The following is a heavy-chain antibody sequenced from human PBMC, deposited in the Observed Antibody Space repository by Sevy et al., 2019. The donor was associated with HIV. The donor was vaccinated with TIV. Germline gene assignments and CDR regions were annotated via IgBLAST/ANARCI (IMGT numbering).Heavy chain of an antibody. Sequence: GESLKISCKGSGYSFTSYWIGWVRQMPGKGLEWMGIIYPGDSDTRYSPSFQGQVTISADKSISTAYLQSSSLKASDTAMYYCARQYDFWSGPHHYYYYYGMDVWGQGTTVTVSS. CDR2: IYPGDSDT. J-gene: IGHJ6*02. D-gene: IGHD3-3*01. CDR3: ARQYDFWSGPHHYYYYYGMDV. V-gene: IGHV5-51*01. CDR1: GYSFTSYW.